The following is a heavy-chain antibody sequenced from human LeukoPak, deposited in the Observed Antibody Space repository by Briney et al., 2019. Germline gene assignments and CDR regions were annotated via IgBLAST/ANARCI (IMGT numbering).Heavy chain of an antibody. V-gene: IGHV1-8*01. D-gene: IGHD3-9*01. CDR1: GYTFTSYD. J-gene: IGHJ4*02. CDR3: ARYDLLPGTGQFDY. Sequence: GASVKVSCKASGYTFTSYDINWVRQATGQRLEWMGWMNPNSGNTGYAQKFQGRVTMTRNTSISTAYMELSRLRSDDTAVYYCARYDLLPGTGQFDYWGQGTLVTVSS. CDR2: MNPNSGNT.